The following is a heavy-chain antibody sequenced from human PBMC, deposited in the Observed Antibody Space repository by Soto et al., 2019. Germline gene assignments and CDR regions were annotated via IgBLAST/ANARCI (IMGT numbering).Heavy chain of an antibody. D-gene: IGHD2-15*01. V-gene: IGHV3-66*01. CDR2: IQSGGTT. CDR3: ARDDVLCDGGRCYGIPLDV. CDR1: GFTVSSKY. J-gene: IGHJ6*04. Sequence: EVQLVESGGGLVQPGGSLRLSCAASGFTVSSKYMTWVRQAPGKGLXXVSLIQSGGTTYYADSVKGRFTISRDTSENTLHLQMASLRVQDTALYYCARDDVLCDGGRCYGIPLDVWGKGTPVTVSS.